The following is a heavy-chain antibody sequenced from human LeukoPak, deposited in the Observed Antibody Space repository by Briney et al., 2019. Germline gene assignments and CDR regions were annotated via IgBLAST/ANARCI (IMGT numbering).Heavy chain of an antibody. CDR3: ARSVEMATTFDY. CDR2: IYYSGST. J-gene: IGHJ4*02. D-gene: IGHD5-24*01. CDR1: GGSISSYY. V-gene: IGHV4-59*01. Sequence: SETLSLTCTVSGGSISSYYWSWIRQPPGKGLEWIGYIYYSGSTNYNPSLRSRVTISVDTSKNQFSLKLSSVTAADAAVYYCARSVEMATTFDYWGQGTLVTVSS.